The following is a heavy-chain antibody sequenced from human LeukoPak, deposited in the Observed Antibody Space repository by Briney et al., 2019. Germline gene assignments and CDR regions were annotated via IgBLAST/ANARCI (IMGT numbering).Heavy chain of an antibody. V-gene: IGHV4-59*01. CDR1: GGSISSYY. J-gene: IGHJ3*02. CDR3: ARGSAKVGPFPFDI. CDR2: IYYSGST. Sequence: SETLSLTCTVSGGSISSYYWSWIRQPPGKGLEWIGYIYYSGSTNYNPSLKSRVTISVDTSKNQFSLKLSSVTAADTAVYYCARGSAKVGPFPFDIWGQGTMVTVSS. D-gene: IGHD1-26*01.